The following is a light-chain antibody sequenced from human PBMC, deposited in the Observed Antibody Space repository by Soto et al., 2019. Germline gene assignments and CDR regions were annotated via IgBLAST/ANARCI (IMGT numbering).Light chain of an antibody. CDR1: RSDVGDYKY. CDR2: EVN. CDR3: CSYAGSSYV. V-gene: IGLV2-8*01. J-gene: IGLJ1*01. Sequence: QSVLTQPPSASGSPGQSVTISCTGSRSDVGDYKYVSWYQQYPGKAPKLIIYEVNRRPSGVPDRFSGSKSDNAASLTVSGLQAEDEADYYCCSYAGSSYVFGSGTKV.